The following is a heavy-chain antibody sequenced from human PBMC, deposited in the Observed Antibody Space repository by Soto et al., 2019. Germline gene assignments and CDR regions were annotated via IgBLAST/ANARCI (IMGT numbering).Heavy chain of an antibody. J-gene: IGHJ6*02. Sequence: GESLKISCKRSGYTITNYWIGWVRQMPGKGLEWMGIIYPGDSDTKYNPSFQGQVTISADKSITTTYLQWSSLKASDTAIYYCAASIFYYGMDVWGQGTTVTVS. CDR1: GYTITNYW. V-gene: IGHV5-51*01. CDR3: AASIFYYGMDV. CDR2: IYPGDSDT.